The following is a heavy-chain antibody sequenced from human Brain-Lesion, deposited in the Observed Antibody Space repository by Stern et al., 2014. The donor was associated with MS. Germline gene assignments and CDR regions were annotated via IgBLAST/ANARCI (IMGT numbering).Heavy chain of an antibody. J-gene: IGHJ4*02. CDR2: INSDGSNT. CDR3: ARATGKNSYSY. CDR1: GFTFSTYW. Sequence: VQLVQSGGGLVQPGGSLRLSCAASGFTFSTYWMHWVRQAPGKGLVWVSRINSDGSNTSYADSVKGRFIISRDNAKNTLYLQMNSLRAEDTAVYYCARATGKNSYSYWGQGTLVTVSS. D-gene: IGHD1-26*01. V-gene: IGHV3-74*02.